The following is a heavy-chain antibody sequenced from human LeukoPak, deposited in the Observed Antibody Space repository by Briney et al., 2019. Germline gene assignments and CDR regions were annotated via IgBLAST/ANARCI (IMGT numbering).Heavy chain of an antibody. Sequence: SVKVSCKASGGTFSNYAITWVRQAPGQGLEWMGGIIPIFPTTNYAQKFQGRVTITADESTGTAYMELSSLGSEDTAVYYCAELGITMIGGVWGKGTTVTISS. D-gene: IGHD3-10*02. J-gene: IGHJ6*04. CDR3: AELGITMIGGV. V-gene: IGHV1-69*13. CDR1: GGTFSNYA. CDR2: IIPIFPTT.